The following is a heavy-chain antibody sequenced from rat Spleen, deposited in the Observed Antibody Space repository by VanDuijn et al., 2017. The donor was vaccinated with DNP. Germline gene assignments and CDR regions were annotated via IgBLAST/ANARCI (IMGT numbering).Heavy chain of an antibody. CDR3: TTDIDYFHY. CDR1: GFNFNDYW. CDR2: IGSTGANS. Sequence: EVKLVESEGGLVQPGRSLKVSCVASGFNFNDYWVGWVRQTPEKGLEWVATIGSTGANSYYRNSVEGRFSISRDNAKNTLYLQMDSLRSEDTATYYCTTDIDYFHYCGQGVMVTVSS. J-gene: IGHJ2*01. V-gene: IGHV5-20*01.